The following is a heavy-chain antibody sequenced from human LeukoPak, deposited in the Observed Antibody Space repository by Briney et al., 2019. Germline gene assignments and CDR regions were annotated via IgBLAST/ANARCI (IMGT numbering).Heavy chain of an antibody. D-gene: IGHD6-19*01. CDR2: IYYSGST. CDR1: GGSISSYY. CDR3: ARQVVAVAGTGYFDY. Sequence: SETLSLTCTVSGGSISSYYWSWIRQPPGKGLEWIGSIYYSGSTYYNASLKSRGTISVDTSKNQFSLKLNSVTAADTAVYFCARQVVAVAGTGYFDYWGQGTLVTVSS. J-gene: IGHJ4*02. V-gene: IGHV4-39*01.